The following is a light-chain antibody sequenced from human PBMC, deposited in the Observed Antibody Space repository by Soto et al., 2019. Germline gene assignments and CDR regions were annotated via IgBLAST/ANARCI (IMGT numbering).Light chain of an antibody. Sequence: QSVLTQPPSVSGAPGQRVTISCTGSSSNIGADYDVHWYQQLPGTAPKLLIYGNSNRPSGVPDRFSGSKSGTSGSLAITGLQAEDEADYYCQSYDSSLSAVVFGGGTKLTVL. CDR2: GNS. CDR1: SSNIGADYD. V-gene: IGLV1-40*01. CDR3: QSYDSSLSAVV. J-gene: IGLJ3*02.